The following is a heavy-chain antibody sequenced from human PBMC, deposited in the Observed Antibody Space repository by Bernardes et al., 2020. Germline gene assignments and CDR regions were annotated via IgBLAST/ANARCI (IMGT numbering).Heavy chain of an antibody. CDR1: GFTFSSYS. D-gene: IGHD3-16*02. CDR2: ISTSGTYI. CDR3: ARDRSFQFSYYMDV. J-gene: IGHJ6*03. Sequence: GGSLRLSCAVSGFTFSSYSMNWVRQAPGKGLEWVSSISTSGTYIYYAGSVKGRFSISRDNAKNSLYLQMNSLRAEDTAVYYCARDRSFQFSYYMDVWGKGTTVTVSS. V-gene: IGHV3-21*01.